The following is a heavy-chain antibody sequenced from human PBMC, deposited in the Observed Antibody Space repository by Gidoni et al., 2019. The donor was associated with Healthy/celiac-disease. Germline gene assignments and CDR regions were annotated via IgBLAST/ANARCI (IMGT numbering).Heavy chain of an antibody. CDR3: ARGSVINYYYYGMDV. CDR1: GYSFTSYW. J-gene: IGHJ6*02. D-gene: IGHD3-16*02. CDR2: IYPGDADT. Sequence: EVQLVQSGAEVKKPGESLKISCKGSGYSFTSYWIGWVRQMPGKGLEWMGIIYPGDADTRYSPSFQGQVTISADKSISTAYLQWSSLKASDTAMYYCARGSVINYYYYGMDVWGQGTTVTVSS. V-gene: IGHV5-51*01.